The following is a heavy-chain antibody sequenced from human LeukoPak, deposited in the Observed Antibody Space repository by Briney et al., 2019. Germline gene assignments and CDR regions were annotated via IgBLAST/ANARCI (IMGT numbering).Heavy chain of an antibody. CDR3: AKGLVGYCSGGSCYPLDY. V-gene: IGHV3-23*01. D-gene: IGHD2-15*01. CDR1: GFTFSSYA. CDR2: ISGSGGST. J-gene: IGHJ4*02. Sequence: GSLRLSCAASGFTFSSYAMSWVRQAPGKGLERVSAISGSGGSTYYADSVKGRFTISRDNSKNTLYLQMNSLRAEDTAVYYCAKGLVGYCSGGSCYPLDYWGQGTLVTVSS.